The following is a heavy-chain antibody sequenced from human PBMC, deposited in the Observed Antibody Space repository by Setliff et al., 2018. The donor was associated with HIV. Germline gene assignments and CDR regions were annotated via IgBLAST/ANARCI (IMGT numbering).Heavy chain of an antibody. D-gene: IGHD3-16*02. CDR1: GFTFSFHA. J-gene: IGHJ2*01. V-gene: IGHV3-23*01. CDR2: INGDGDST. CDR3: AKSSFRFFEDLSDWYFDL. Sequence: GGSLRLSCAASGFTFSFHAMTWVRQAPGKGLEWVSGINGDGDSTYYADSVKGRFTISKDNSKNTVFLQMNNLRVEDTALYYCAKSSFRFFEDLSDWYFDLWGRGTLVTVSS.